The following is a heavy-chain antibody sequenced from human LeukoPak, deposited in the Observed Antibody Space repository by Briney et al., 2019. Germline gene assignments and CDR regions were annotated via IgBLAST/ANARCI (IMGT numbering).Heavy chain of an antibody. V-gene: IGHV4-4*07. CDR3: ARGSKGPWVDY. D-gene: IGHD3-16*01. CDR2: IYTREST. J-gene: IGHJ4*02. Sequence: ETLSLTCTVSGCSLSIYYWSCIRQPAEGGVEWMGRIYTRESTNYNPSLKNRVTMSVDTSKNQFSLKLSSVTAADTAVYYCARGSKGPWVDYWGQGTLVTVPS. CDR1: GCSLSIYY.